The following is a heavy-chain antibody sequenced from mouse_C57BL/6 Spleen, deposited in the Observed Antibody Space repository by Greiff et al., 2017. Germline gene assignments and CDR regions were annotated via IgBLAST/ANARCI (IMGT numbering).Heavy chain of an antibody. CDR2: ISSGSSTI. Sequence: DVKLVESGGGLVKPGGSLKLSCAASGFTFSDYGMHWVRQAPEKGLEWVAYISSGSSTIYYADTVKGRFTISRDNAKNTLFLQMTSLRSEDTAMYYCAREGYYGSSHWYFDVWGTGTTVTVSS. D-gene: IGHD1-1*01. CDR1: GFTFSDYG. V-gene: IGHV5-17*01. CDR3: AREGYYGSSHWYFDV. J-gene: IGHJ1*03.